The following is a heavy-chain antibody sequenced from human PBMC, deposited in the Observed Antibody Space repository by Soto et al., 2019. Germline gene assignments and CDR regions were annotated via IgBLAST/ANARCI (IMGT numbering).Heavy chain of an antibody. Sequence: ASVKVSCKASGYTFTSYDINWVRQATGQGLEWMGWMNPNSGNTGYAQKFQGRVTMTRNTSISTAYMELSSLRSEDAAVYYCAIQHSSGWYCFDYWGQGTLVTVSS. V-gene: IGHV1-8*01. D-gene: IGHD6-19*01. CDR1: GYTFTSYD. CDR3: AIQHSSGWYCFDY. CDR2: MNPNSGNT. J-gene: IGHJ4*02.